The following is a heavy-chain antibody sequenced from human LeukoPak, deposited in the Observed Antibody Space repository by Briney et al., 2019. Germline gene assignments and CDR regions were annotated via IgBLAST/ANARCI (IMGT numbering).Heavy chain of an antibody. V-gene: IGHV4-59*01. J-gene: IGHJ4*02. CDR2: ISYSGST. CDR3: ARSSSAHYYDSSGYLPSHFDC. D-gene: IGHD3-22*01. CDR1: GGSISSYY. Sequence: SETLSLTCTVSGGSISSYYWSWIRQPPGKGLEWIGYISYSGSTNYNPSLKSRVTISVDTSKNQFSLKLSSVTAADTAVYYWARSSSAHYYDSSGYLPSHFDCWGQGTLVTVSS.